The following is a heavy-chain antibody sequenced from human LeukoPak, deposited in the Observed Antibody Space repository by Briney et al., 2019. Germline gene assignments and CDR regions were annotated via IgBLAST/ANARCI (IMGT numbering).Heavy chain of an antibody. D-gene: IGHD3-10*01. CDR3: ARDGGSGSFAYYYYYYGMDV. J-gene: IGHJ6*02. CDR2: INAGNGNT. CDR1: GYTFTSYA. V-gene: IGHV1-3*01. Sequence: ASGKVSCKASGYTFTSYARHWVRQAPGQRLEWMGWINAGNGNTKYSQKFQGRVTITRDTSASTAYMELSSLRSEDTAVYYCARDGGSGSFAYYYYYYGMDVWGQGTTVTVSS.